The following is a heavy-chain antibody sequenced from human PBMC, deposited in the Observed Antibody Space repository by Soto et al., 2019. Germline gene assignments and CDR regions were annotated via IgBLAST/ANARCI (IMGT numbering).Heavy chain of an antibody. J-gene: IGHJ3*02. Sequence: QVQLVQSGAEVKKPGASVRVSCKASGYTFTTYYLHWLRQAPGQGLEWMGIIDPRAGSASHAQNFQGRVTMTRDTSTRTVYMDLRSLRSEDTAVYYWARAGYYDSSGYAGFDIWGQGTMVTVSS. CDR2: IDPRAGSA. CDR3: ARAGYYDSSGYAGFDI. CDR1: GYTFTTYY. V-gene: IGHV1-46*01. D-gene: IGHD3-22*01.